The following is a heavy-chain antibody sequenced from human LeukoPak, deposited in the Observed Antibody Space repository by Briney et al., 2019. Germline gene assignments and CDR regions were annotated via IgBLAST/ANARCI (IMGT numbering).Heavy chain of an antibody. J-gene: IGHJ4*02. CDR2: IYYSGST. CDR3: ARDRLPYYYGPGSYPFDY. CDR1: GGSISSSSYY. Sequence: SETLCLTCTVSGGSISSSSYYWGWIRQPPGKGLEWIGSIYYSGSTYYNPSLKSRVTISVDTSKNQFSLKLSSVTAADTAVYYCARDRLPYYYGPGSYPFDYWGQGTLVTVSS. V-gene: IGHV4-39*07. D-gene: IGHD3-10*01.